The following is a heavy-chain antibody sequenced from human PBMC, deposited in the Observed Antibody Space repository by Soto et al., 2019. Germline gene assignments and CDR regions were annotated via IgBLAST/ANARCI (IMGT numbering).Heavy chain of an antibody. J-gene: IGHJ4*02. Sequence: QVQLQESGPGLVKPSETLSLTCTVSGGSVSSGSYYWSWIRQPPGKGLEWIGYIYYSGSTNYNPSRKSRVTISVDTSKNQFSLKLSSVTAADTAVYYCARESGTYYYWGQGTLVTVSS. CDR3: ARESGTYYY. CDR2: IYYSGST. CDR1: GGSVSSGSYY. D-gene: IGHD1-26*01. V-gene: IGHV4-61*01.